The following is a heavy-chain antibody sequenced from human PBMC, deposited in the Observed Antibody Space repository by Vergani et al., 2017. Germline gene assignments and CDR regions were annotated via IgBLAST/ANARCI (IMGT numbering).Heavy chain of an antibody. Sequence: QVQLVQSGAEVKKPGSSVKVSCKASGGTFSSYTISWVRQAPGQGLEWLGMIIPILGIANYAQKFQGRVTITADKSTSTAYMELSSLRSEATAVYYCASRAVVVPAAPRGNYYYYYMDVWGKGTTVTVSS. D-gene: IGHD2-2*01. CDR3: ASRAVVVPAAPRGNYYYYYMDV. CDR1: GGTFSSYT. J-gene: IGHJ6*03. CDR2: IIPILGIA. V-gene: IGHV1-69*02.